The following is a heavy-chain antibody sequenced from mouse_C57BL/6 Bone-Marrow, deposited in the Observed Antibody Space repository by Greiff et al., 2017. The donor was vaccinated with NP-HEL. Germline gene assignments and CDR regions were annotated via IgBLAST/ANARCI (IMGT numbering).Heavy chain of an antibody. V-gene: IGHV5-15*04. D-gene: IGHD1-1*01. Sequence: DVKLVESGGGLVQPGGSLKLSCAASGFTFSDYGMAWVRQAPRKGPEWVAFISNLAYSIYYADTVTGRFTISRGNAKNTLYLEMSSLRSEDTAMYYCARRGYYGSSPHWYFDVWGTGTTVTVSS. J-gene: IGHJ1*03. CDR3: ARRGYYGSSPHWYFDV. CDR2: ISNLAYSI. CDR1: GFTFSDYG.